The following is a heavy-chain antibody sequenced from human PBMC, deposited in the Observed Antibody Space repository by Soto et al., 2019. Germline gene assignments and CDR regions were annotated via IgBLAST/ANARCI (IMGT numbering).Heavy chain of an antibody. V-gene: IGHV3-33*01. J-gene: IGHJ4*02. D-gene: IGHD5-18*01. CDR1: GFTFSSYG. CDR2: IWYDGSNK. CDR3: ARDYGDTAMVIDY. Sequence: GGSLRLSCAASGFTFSSYGMHWVRQAPGKGLEWVAVIWYDGSNKYYADSVKGRFTISRDNSKNTLYLQMNSLRAEDTAVYYCARDYGDTAMVIDYWGQGTLVTVSS.